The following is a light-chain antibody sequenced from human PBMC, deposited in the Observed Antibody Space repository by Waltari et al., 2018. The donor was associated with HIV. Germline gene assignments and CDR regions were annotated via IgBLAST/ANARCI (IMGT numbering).Light chain of an antibody. CDR1: DSDICGHNS. Sequence: QSALTQPASVSGSPGQSITISCTGTDSDICGHNSLAWYQQHPGKAPKLIIYDVTNRPSGVSNRFSGSKSGNTASLTISGLQAEDEADYYCKSSTTRSTPCVFGSGTKVTVL. CDR2: DVT. V-gene: IGLV2-14*01. CDR3: KSSTTRSTPCV. J-gene: IGLJ1*01.